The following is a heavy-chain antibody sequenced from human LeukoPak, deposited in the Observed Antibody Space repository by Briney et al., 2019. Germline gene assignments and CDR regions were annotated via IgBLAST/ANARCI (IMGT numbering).Heavy chain of an antibody. J-gene: IGHJ4*02. V-gene: IGHV4-34*01. CDR3: ARGPYYYDSSGYYGR. D-gene: IGHD3-22*01. CDR2: INHSGST. Sequence: PSETLSLTCAVYGGSFSGYYWSWIRQPPGKGLEWIGEINHSGSTNYNPSLKSRVTISVDTSKNQFSLKLSSVTAADTAVYYCARGPYYYDSSGYYGRWGQGTLVTVSS. CDR1: GGSFSGYY.